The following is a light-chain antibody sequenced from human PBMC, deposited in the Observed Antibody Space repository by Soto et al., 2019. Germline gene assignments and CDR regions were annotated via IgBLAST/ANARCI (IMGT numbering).Light chain of an antibody. CDR3: QQYNNWPPT. Sequence: EIVLTQSPATLSSFPGDRVTLSCRASQAVNTRLSWYQHKPGQAPRLLIYLTSNRATGIPARFNGSGSGTEFTLTISSLQSEDFAVYYCQQYNNWPPTFGQGTRLEI. V-gene: IGKV3-15*01. J-gene: IGKJ5*01. CDR1: QAVNTR. CDR2: LTS.